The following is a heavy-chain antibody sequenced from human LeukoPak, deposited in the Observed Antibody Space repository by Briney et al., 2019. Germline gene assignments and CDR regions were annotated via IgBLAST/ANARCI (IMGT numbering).Heavy chain of an antibody. J-gene: IGHJ3*02. CDR1: GFTFNSYS. Sequence: GGSLRLSCAASGFTFNSYSMNWVRQAPGKGLEWVSYISSSSSTIYYADSVKGRFTISRDNAKNSLYLQMNSLRAEDTAVYYCAREGDYYYDSSGYLPFDIWGQGTMVTVSS. CDR3: AREGDYYYDSSGYLPFDI. D-gene: IGHD3-22*01. CDR2: ISSSSSTI. V-gene: IGHV3-48*01.